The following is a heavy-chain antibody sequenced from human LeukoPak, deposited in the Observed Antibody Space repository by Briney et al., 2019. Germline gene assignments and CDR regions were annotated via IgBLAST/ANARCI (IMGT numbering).Heavy chain of an antibody. Sequence: LSLTCTVSGGSISSYYWSWIRQAPGKGLEWVSYISSSGSTIYYADSVKGRFTISRDNAKNSLYLQMNSLRAEDTAVYYCARDLYYDSSGYYPGYWGQGTLVTVSS. CDR2: ISSSGSTI. CDR3: ARDLYYDSSGYYPGY. CDR1: GGSISSYY. D-gene: IGHD3-22*01. V-gene: IGHV3-11*01. J-gene: IGHJ4*02.